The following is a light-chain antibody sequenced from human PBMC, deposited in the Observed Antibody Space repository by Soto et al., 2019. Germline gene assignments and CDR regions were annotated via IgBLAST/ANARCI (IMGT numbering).Light chain of an antibody. CDR1: QSISTN. J-gene: IGKJ5*01. V-gene: IGKV1-39*01. CDR3: QQSYSTPRIT. CDR2: AAS. Sequence: DIQMTQSPSSLSASVGDRVTITCRASQSISTNLNWYQQKPGKAPKLLIYAASSLQSGVPSRFSGSGSGTDFTLTISSLQPENFATYYCQQSYSTPRITVGQGTRLEIK.